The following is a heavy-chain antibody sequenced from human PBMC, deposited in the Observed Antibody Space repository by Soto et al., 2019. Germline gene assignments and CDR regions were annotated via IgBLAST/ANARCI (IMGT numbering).Heavy chain of an antibody. CDR3: ARDLSDWGGSHYYYAMDV. D-gene: IGHD2-21*02. CDR2: IIPIFGTA. V-gene: IGHV1-69*06. J-gene: IGHJ6*02. CDR1: GGPFSNYA. Sequence: GASVKVSCKASGGPFSNYAISWVRQAPGQGLEWMGGIIPIFGTANYAQKLQGRVTITADKFTRTAYMELSSLRSEDTAVYYCARDLSDWGGSHYYYAMDVWGQRTTVTVSS.